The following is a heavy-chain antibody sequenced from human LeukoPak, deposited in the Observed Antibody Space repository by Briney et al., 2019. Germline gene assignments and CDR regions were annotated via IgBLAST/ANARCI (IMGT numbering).Heavy chain of an antibody. D-gene: IGHD6-13*01. J-gene: IGHJ5*02. Sequence: KPGGSLRLSCAASGFTFSDYYMSWIRQAPGKGLEWVSYISSSGSTKYYADSVKGRFTISRDNAKNSLYLQMNSLRAEDTAVYYCARRGIAAAKRGFDPWGQGTLVTVSS. CDR1: GFTFSDYY. V-gene: IGHV3-11*01. CDR2: ISSSGSTK. CDR3: ARRGIAAAKRGFDP.